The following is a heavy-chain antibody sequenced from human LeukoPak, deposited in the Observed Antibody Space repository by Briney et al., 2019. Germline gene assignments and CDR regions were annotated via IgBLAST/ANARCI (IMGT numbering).Heavy chain of an antibody. CDR3: ARVCRVDYFDY. D-gene: IGHD2-15*01. J-gene: IGHJ4*02. Sequence: ASVKVSCKASGYTITSYYMHWVRQAPGQGLEWMGIINPSGGSTSYAQKFQGRVTMTRDMSTSTVYMELSSLRSEDTAVYYCARVCRVDYFDYWGQGTLVTVSS. CDR1: GYTITSYY. CDR2: INPSGGST. V-gene: IGHV1-46*01.